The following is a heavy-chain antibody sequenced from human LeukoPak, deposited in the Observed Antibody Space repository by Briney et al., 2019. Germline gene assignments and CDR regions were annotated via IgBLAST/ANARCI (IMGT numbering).Heavy chain of an antibody. D-gene: IGHD5-12*01. CDR1: GGSISSYY. V-gene: IGHV4-59*01. CDR2: IYYSGST. Sequence: SETLSLTCTVSGGSISSYYWSWIRQPPGKGLEWIGYIYYSGSTNYNPSLKSRVTISVDTSKNQFSLKLSSVTAADTAVYCCASSSGSQLFDYWGQGTLVTVSS. CDR3: ASSSGSQLFDY. J-gene: IGHJ4*02.